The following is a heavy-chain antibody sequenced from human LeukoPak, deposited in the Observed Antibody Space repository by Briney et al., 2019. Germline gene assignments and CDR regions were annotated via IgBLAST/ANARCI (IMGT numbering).Heavy chain of an antibody. V-gene: IGHV3-30*02. J-gene: IGHJ4*02. D-gene: IGHD4-23*01. Sequence: PGGSLRLSCAASGFTFSTYGMHWVRQAPGKGLEWVAFIRYDGRNKYYSDSVKGRFTITRDNSKNTLYLQMNSLRTEDTAVYYCARGAHKRDDYGGFFDYWGQGTLVTVSS. CDR1: GFTFSTYG. CDR2: IRYDGRNK. CDR3: ARGAHKRDDYGGFFDY.